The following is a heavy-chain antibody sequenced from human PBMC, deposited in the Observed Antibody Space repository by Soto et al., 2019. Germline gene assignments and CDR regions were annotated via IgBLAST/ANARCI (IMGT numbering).Heavy chain of an antibody. CDR3: AAEYLRHNSLNGYSYSYGMDV. D-gene: IGHD1-20*01. CDR1: GIALVALC. V-gene: IGHV3-23*01. CDR2: IGSNGADK. J-gene: IGHJ6*01. Sequence: LRRSCAPSGIALVALCRISLSSPPWKRREVVSTIGSNGADKQCADFVKGRFTVSRDSCKSTLSLQMNSLRAEDTAVYHCAAEYLRHNSLNGYSYSYGMDVWGQGTTVTVSS.